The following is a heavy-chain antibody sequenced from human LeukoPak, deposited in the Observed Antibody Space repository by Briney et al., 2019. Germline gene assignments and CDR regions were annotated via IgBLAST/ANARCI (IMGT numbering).Heavy chain of an antibody. Sequence: GGSLRLSCAASGFTFSSYSMNWVRQAPGKGLEWVSSISSSSSYIYYADTVKGRFTISRDNAKNSLYLQMNSLRAEDTAVYYCARDLGYSSSWTRWFDPWGQGTLVTVSS. CDR3: ARDLGYSSSWTRWFDP. CDR2: ISSSSSYI. J-gene: IGHJ5*02. CDR1: GFTFSSYS. V-gene: IGHV3-21*01. D-gene: IGHD6-13*01.